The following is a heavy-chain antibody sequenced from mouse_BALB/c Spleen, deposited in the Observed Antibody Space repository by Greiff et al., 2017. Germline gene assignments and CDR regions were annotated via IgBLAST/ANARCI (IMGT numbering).Heavy chain of an antibody. Sequence: EVNVVESGGGLVKPGGSLKLSCAASGFTFSSYAMSWVRQTPEKRLEWVASISSGGSTYYPDSVKGRFTISRDNARNILYLQMSSLRSEDTAMYYCARDYGSSYWFAYWGQGTLVTVSA. V-gene: IGHV5-6-5*01. CDR3: ARDYGSSYWFAY. J-gene: IGHJ3*01. CDR2: ISSGGST. CDR1: GFTFSSYA. D-gene: IGHD1-1*01.